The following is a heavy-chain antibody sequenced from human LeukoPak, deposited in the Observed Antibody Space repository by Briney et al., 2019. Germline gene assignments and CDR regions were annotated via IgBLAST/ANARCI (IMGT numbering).Heavy chain of an antibody. V-gene: IGHV4-59*01. CDR1: GGSINNYY. CDR2: IYYSGST. J-gene: IGHJ5*02. D-gene: IGHD3-10*01. Sequence: SETLSLTCTVSGGSINNYYWSWIRQPPGEGLEWIGYIYYSGSTNYNPTLKSRVTISVDTSKNQFSLKMSSVTAADTAVYYCARERSMVRGMSWFDPWGQGTLVTVSS. CDR3: ARERSMVRGMSWFDP.